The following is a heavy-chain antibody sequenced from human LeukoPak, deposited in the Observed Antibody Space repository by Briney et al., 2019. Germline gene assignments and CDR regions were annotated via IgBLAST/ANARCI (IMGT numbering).Heavy chain of an antibody. V-gene: IGHV3-30*04. CDR3: ARDPRDGAYFLDY. Sequence: PGGSLRLSCAASGFTFSSYAMHWVRQAPGKGLEWVAVISYDGSNKYYADSVKGRFTISRDNSKNTLYLQMNSLRAEDTAVYYCARDPRDGAYFLDYWGQGTLVTVSS. J-gene: IGHJ4*02. D-gene: IGHD4-17*01. CDR1: GFTFSSYA. CDR2: ISYDGSNK.